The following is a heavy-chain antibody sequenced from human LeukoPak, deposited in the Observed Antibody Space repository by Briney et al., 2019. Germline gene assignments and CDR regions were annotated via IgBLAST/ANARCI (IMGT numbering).Heavy chain of an antibody. V-gene: IGHV3-74*01. D-gene: IGHD2-2*01. CDR2: INSDGSST. CDR3: ARDLDVVPAAAMLRDYYGMDV. Sequence: GGSLRLSCAASGFTFSSYWMHWVRQAPGKGLVWVSRINSDGSSTSYADSVKGRFTISRDNAKNTLYLQMNSLRAEDTAVYYCARDLDVVPAAAMLRDYYGMDVWGQGTTVTVSS. CDR1: GFTFSSYW. J-gene: IGHJ6*02.